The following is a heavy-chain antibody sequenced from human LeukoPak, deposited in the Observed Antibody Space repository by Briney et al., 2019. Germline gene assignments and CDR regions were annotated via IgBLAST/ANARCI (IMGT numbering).Heavy chain of an antibody. CDR2: ISSSGSTI. Sequence: GGSLRLSCAASGFTFSDYYMSWIRQAPGKGLEWDSYISSSGSTIYYADSVKGRFTISRDNAKNSLYLQMNSLRAEDTAAYYCVRDMFAKGGGWDNYWGQGTLVTVSS. D-gene: IGHD2-15*01. J-gene: IGHJ4*02. CDR1: GFTFSDYY. CDR3: VRDMFAKGGGWDNY. V-gene: IGHV3-11*04.